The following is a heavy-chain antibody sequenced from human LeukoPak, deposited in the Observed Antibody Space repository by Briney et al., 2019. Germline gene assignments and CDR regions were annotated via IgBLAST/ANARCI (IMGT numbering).Heavy chain of an antibody. CDR3: ARLKVGATRGFDY. V-gene: IGHV4-39*01. J-gene: IGHJ4*02. CDR1: GGSIGSSSYY. Sequence: SETLSLTCTVSGGSIGSSSYYWGWIRQPPGKGLEWIGSIYYSGSAYYNPSLKSRVTISVDTSKNQFSLKLSSVTAADTAVYYCARLKVGATRGFDYWGQGTLVTVSS. CDR2: IYYSGSA. D-gene: IGHD1-26*01.